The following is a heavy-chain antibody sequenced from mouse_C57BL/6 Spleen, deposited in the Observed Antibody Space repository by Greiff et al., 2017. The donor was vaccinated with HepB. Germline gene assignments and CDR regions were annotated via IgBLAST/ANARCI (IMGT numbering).Heavy chain of an antibody. CDR2: ISYSGST. CDR3: AKTAQATPFAY. D-gene: IGHD3-2*02. CDR1: GYSITSGYD. V-gene: IGHV3-1*01. J-gene: IGHJ3*01. Sequence: EVKLEESGPGMVKPSQSLSLTCTVTGYSITSGYDWHWIRHFPGNKLEWMGYISYSGSTNYNPSLKSRISITHDTSKNHIFLKLNSVTTEDTATYYCAKTAQATPFAYWGQGTLVTVSA.